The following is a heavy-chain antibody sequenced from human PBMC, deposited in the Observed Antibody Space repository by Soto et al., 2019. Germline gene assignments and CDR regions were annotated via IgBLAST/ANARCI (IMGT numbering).Heavy chain of an antibody. D-gene: IGHD2-21*01. CDR2: IYPGDSDT. CDR1: GYSFTNHW. J-gene: IGHJ3*02. Sequence: XESLTISCKGFGYSFTNHWIALVRQMPGQGLEWMGIIYPGDSDTTYNPSFQGHVTISADKSISTAYLQWASLEASDTAMYYCARQKLWMATINNDAFDIWGQGTMVTVSS. V-gene: IGHV5-51*01. CDR3: ARQKLWMATINNDAFDI.